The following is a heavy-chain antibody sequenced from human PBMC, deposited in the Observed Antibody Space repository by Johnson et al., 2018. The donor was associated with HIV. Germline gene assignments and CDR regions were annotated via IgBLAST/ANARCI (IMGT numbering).Heavy chain of an antibody. CDR1: EFSFSTYA. Sequence: QVQVVESGGGVVQPGRSLRLSCAASEFSFSTYAMHWVRQAPGKGLEWVAVIWYDGSNKNYADSVKGRFTISRDNSKNAMSLQMNSLRAEDTAVFYCAREMAWEDAFDIWGQGTMVTVSS. V-gene: IGHV3-33*01. D-gene: IGHD5-24*01. J-gene: IGHJ3*02. CDR3: AREMAWEDAFDI. CDR2: IWYDGSNK.